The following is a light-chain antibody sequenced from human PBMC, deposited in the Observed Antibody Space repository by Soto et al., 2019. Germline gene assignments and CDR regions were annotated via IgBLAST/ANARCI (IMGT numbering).Light chain of an antibody. CDR1: SSNIGSNT. CDR3: AAWGGRGNGGV. Sequence: QSVLTQPPSASGTPGQRVTISCSGSSSNIGSNTVNWYQQLPGTAPKLLIYSNNQRPSGVPDRFSGSKSGTSASLAISGLQSEDEADYYCAAWGGRGNGGVFGGGTKVTVL. J-gene: IGLJ3*02. CDR2: SNN. V-gene: IGLV1-44*01.